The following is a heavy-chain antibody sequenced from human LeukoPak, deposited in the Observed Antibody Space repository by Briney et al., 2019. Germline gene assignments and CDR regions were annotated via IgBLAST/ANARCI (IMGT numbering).Heavy chain of an antibody. CDR3: AREVARPNFFDY. J-gene: IGHJ4*02. V-gene: IGHV3-30*02. CDR2: IRYDGSDK. D-gene: IGHD5-12*01. Sequence: PGGSLRLSCAASGFTFSNYGMHWVRQAPGKGLEWVAFIRYDGSDKYYADSVKGRFTISRDNSKNTLYLQMNSLRVDDTAVYYCAREVARPNFFDYWGQGTLVTVAS. CDR1: GFTFSNYG.